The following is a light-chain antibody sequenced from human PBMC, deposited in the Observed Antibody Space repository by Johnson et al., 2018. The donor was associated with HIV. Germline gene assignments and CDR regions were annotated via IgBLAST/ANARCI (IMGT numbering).Light chain of an antibody. CDR3: GTWDSSLSVYV. CDR2: DNH. V-gene: IGLV1-51*01. J-gene: IGLJ1*01. Sequence: HSVLTQPPSVSAAPGQKVTISCSGSTSNIGNNYVSWYQQFPGTAPKLLIYDNHKRPSGIPDRVSGYKSGTSATLGITGLQTGDEADYYCGTWDSSLSVYVFRTGTKVTVL. CDR1: TSNIGNNY.